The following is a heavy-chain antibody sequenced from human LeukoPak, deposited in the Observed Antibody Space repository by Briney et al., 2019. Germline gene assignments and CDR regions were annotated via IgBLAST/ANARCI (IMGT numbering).Heavy chain of an antibody. CDR2: IYSGGST. V-gene: IGHV3-53*05. CDR1: GFTVSSNY. J-gene: IGHJ4*02. CDR3: ARGEYKLPQGN. Sequence: GGSVRLSCAASGFTVSSNYMSWVRQAPGEGLEGGSVIYSGGSTYYADSVKGRFTISRDNSKNTLYLQMNSLRAEDTAVYYCARGEYKLPQGNWGQGKLVPVTS. D-gene: IGHD2-2*01.